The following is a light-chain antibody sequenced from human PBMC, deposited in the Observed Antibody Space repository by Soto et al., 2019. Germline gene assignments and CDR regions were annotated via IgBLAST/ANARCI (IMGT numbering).Light chain of an antibody. CDR3: QHRSNWPIT. Sequence: EIVMTQSPATLSVSPGARAPLSCRASQSVSSNLAWYQQKPGQAPRLLIYGASTRATGIPARFSGSGSGTDFTLTISSLEPEDFAVYYCQHRSNWPITFGQGTRLEIK. J-gene: IGKJ5*01. V-gene: IGKV3-15*01. CDR2: GAS. CDR1: QSVSSN.